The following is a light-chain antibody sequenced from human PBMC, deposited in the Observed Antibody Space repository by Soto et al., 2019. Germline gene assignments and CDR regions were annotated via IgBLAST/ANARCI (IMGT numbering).Light chain of an antibody. J-gene: IGKJ2*01. CDR1: QSVLYSSNNKNY. Sequence: DIVMTQSPDSLAVSLGERATINCKSSQSVLYSSNNKNYLAWYQQKAGQPPKLLIYWASTRESGAPDRFSGSGSGTDFTLTISSLQAEDVAAYYCQQYYSSPYTFGQGTKLEIK. V-gene: IGKV4-1*01. CDR2: WAS. CDR3: QQYYSSPYT.